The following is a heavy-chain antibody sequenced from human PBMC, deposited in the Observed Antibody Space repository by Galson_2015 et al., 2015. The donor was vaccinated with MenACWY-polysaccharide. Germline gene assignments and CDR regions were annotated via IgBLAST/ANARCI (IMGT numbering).Heavy chain of an antibody. CDR3: ARDTDSSGYYPTWYYYYGMDV. J-gene: IGHJ6*02. D-gene: IGHD3-22*01. V-gene: IGHV4-61*02. Sequence: STNYNPSLKSRVTISVDTSKNQFSLKLSSVTAADTAVYYCARDTDSSGYYPTWYYYYGMDVWGQGTTVTVSS. CDR2: ST.